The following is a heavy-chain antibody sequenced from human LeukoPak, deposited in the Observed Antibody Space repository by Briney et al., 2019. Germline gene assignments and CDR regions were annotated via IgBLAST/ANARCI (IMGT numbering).Heavy chain of an antibody. J-gene: IGHJ4*02. Sequence: GGSLRLSCAASGFTFSSCGIHWVRQAPGKGLEWVSSISSSSYIYYADSVKGRFTISRDNAKNSLYLQMNSLRAEDTAVYYCARVSAGRWGQGTLVTVSS. CDR2: ISSSSYI. CDR1: GFTFSSCG. D-gene: IGHD6-13*01. V-gene: IGHV3-21*01. CDR3: ARVSAGR.